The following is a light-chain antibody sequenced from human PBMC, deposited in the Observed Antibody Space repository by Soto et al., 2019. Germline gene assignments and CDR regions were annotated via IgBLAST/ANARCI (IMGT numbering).Light chain of an antibody. CDR3: SSYTSSTTLV. Sequence: VLTQPASVSGSPGQSITISCTGTSSDVGGYNYVSWYQQHPGKAPKLMIFDVSNRPSGVSNRFSGSKSGNTASLTISGLQAEDEADYYCSSYTSSTTLVFGGGTKLTVL. V-gene: IGLV2-14*01. CDR2: DVS. J-gene: IGLJ2*01. CDR1: SSDVGGYNY.